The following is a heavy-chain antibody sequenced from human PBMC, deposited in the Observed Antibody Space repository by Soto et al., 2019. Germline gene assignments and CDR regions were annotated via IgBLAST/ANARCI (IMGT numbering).Heavy chain of an antibody. CDR1: GFTFSSYA. V-gene: IGHV3-23*01. J-gene: IGHJ6*02. D-gene: IGHD6-13*01. CDR2: ISGSGGSS. Sequence: GSLRLSCAASGFTFSSYAMTWVRQAPGKGLEWVSVISGSGGSSYYAASVKGRFTISRDNSKNTLLLQMNGLRAEDTAVYYCAKVPKRAAAGRYEYYKYGMDVWGQGTTVTVSS. CDR3: AKVPKRAAAGRYEYYKYGMDV.